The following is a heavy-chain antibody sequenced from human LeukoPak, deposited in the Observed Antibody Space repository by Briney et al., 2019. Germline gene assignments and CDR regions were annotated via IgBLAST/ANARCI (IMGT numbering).Heavy chain of an antibody. CDR2: ISAYNGNT. J-gene: IGHJ3*02. Sequence: ASVKVSCKASGYTFTSYGISWVRQAPGQGLEWMGWISAYNGNTNYAQKLQGRVTMTTDTSTSTAYMELRSLRSDDTAVYYCARIVRAFRRRDAFDIWGQGTMVTVSS. CDR3: ARIVRAFRRRDAFDI. V-gene: IGHV1-18*01. CDR1: GYTFTSYG. D-gene: IGHD1-26*01.